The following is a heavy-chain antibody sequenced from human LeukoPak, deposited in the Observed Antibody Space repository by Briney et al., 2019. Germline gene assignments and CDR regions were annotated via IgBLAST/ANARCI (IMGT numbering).Heavy chain of an antibody. V-gene: IGHV4-61*01. J-gene: IGHJ4*02. CDR2: IYYSGST. Sequence: TSETLSLTCTVSGGSVSSGSYYWSWIRQPPGKGLEWIGHIYYSGSTNYNPSLKSRVTISVDTSKNQFSLKLSSVTAADTAVYYCIAGFGHYYFDYWGQGTLVTVSS. CDR1: GGSVSSGSYY. D-gene: IGHD3-10*01. CDR3: IAGFGHYYFDY.